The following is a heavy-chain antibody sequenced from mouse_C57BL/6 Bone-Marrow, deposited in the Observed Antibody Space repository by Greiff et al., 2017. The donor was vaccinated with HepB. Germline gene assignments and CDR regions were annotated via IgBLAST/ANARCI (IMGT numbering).Heavy chain of an antibody. CDR2: IDPSDSYT. Sequence: QVQLKQPGAELVMPGASVKLSCKASGYTFTSYWMHWVKQRPGQGLEWIGEIDPSDSYTNYNQKFKGKSTLTVDKSSSTAYMQLSSLTSEDSAVYYCARLGDYDGGFAYWGQGTLVTVSA. V-gene: IGHV1-69*01. CDR1: GYTFTSYW. J-gene: IGHJ3*01. CDR3: ARLGDYDGGFAY. D-gene: IGHD2-4*01.